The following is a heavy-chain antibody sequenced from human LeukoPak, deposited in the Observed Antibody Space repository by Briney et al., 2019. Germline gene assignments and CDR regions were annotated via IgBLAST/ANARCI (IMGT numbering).Heavy chain of an antibody. CDR3: AKTPIVGATVRSYSFDY. CDR1: GFTFSSYG. J-gene: IGHJ4*02. D-gene: IGHD1-26*01. V-gene: IGHV3-30*02. CDR2: IRYDGRKK. Sequence: GGSLSLSCAASGFTFSSYGMQWVRQAPGKGLEWVALIRYDGRKKYYADSVKGRFTISRGNSKDPLYLQLHSLRAADTAVYYCAKTPIVGATVRSYSFDYWGQGTLVTVSS.